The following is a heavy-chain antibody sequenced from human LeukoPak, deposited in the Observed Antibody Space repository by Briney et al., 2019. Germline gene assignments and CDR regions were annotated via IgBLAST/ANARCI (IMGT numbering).Heavy chain of an antibody. CDR3: ASRRYYDFWSLGDYMDV. Sequence: SETLSLTCAVYGGSFSGYYWSWIRQPPGTGLEWIGEINHSGSTNYNPSIKSRVTISVDTSKNQFSLKLSSVTAADTAVYYCASRRYYDFWSLGDYMDVWGKGTTVTVSS. CDR1: GGSFSGYY. J-gene: IGHJ6*03. V-gene: IGHV4-34*01. CDR2: INHSGST. D-gene: IGHD3-3*01.